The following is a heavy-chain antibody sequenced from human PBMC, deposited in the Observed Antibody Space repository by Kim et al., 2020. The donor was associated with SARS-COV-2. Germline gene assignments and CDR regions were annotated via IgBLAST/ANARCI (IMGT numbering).Heavy chain of an antibody. D-gene: IGHD6-19*01. J-gene: IGHJ4*02. Sequence: DSAKGRFTISRDNAKNSLYLQMNSLRAEDTAVYYCARDRGIAVVPRLFYYWGQGTLVTVSS. V-gene: IGHV3-7*01. CDR3: ARDRGIAVVPRLFYY.